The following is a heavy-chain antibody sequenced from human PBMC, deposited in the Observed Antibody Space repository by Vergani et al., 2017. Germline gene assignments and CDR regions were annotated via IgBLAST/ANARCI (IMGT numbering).Heavy chain of an antibody. D-gene: IGHD5-24*01. CDR3: AREYPPLMATTT. CDR1: GGSISSGSYY. V-gene: IGHV4-61*02. CDR2: IYTSGST. J-gene: IGHJ5*02. Sequence: QVQLQESGPGLVKPSQTLSLTCTVSGGSISSGSYYWSWIRQPAGKGLEWIRRIYTSGSTNYNPSLKSRVTISVDTSKNQFSLKLSSVTAADTAVYYCAREYPPLMATTTWGQGTLVTVSS.